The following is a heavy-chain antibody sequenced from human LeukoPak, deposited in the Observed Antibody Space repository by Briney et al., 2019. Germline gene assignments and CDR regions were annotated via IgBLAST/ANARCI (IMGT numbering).Heavy chain of an antibody. CDR1: GFTFSSYW. D-gene: IGHD2-15*01. J-gene: IGHJ4*02. CDR2: IKQDGSEK. Sequence: PGGSLRLSCAASGFTFSSYWMSWVRQAPGKGLEWVANIKQDGSEKYYVDSVKGRFTISRDNAKNSLYLQMNSLRAEDAAVYYCARGPPQSSGGSWGLYYFDYWGQGTLVTVSS. CDR3: ARGPPQSSGGSWGLYYFDY. V-gene: IGHV3-7*01.